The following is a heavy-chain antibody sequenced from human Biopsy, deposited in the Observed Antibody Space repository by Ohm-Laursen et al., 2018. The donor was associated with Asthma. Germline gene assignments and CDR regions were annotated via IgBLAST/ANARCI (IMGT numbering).Heavy chain of an antibody. Sequence: PSQTLSLTCPVYGGYLTGHYWNWIRQPPGKGLEWIGEIDQSGYTNYNPSLKSRVTISADTSKNQFHLNLSSVTAADTAVYFCARAAITGIRGWFDPWGQGTQVTVSS. CDR1: GGYLTGHY. CDR3: ARAAITGIRGWFDP. CDR2: IDQSGYT. D-gene: IGHD1-20*01. V-gene: IGHV4-34*01. J-gene: IGHJ5*02.